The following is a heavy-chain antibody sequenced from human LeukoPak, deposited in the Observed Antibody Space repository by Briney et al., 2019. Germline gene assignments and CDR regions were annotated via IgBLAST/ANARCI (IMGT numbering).Heavy chain of an antibody. D-gene: IGHD3-10*01. Sequence: GGTLRLSCAASGFTFSTYGMNWVRQAPGKGLEWVSGISPSGGITYYTDSVKGRFTISRDNSKNTLYLQMNSLRAEDTAVYYCAKGGSPVLYGSGRFDYWGQGTLVTVSS. V-gene: IGHV3-23*01. J-gene: IGHJ4*02. CDR2: ISPSGGIT. CDR3: AKGGSPVLYGSGRFDY. CDR1: GFTFSTYG.